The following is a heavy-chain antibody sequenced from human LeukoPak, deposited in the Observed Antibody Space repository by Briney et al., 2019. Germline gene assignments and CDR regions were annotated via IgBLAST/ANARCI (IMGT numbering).Heavy chain of an antibody. Sequence: GGSLRLSCAASGFTFSSYWMSWVRQAPGKGLEWVANIKQDGSEKYYVDSVKGRFTISRDNAKNSLYLQMNSLRAEDTAVYYCAGDSGSCPFDPWGQGTLVTVSS. CDR2: IKQDGSEK. J-gene: IGHJ5*02. CDR1: GFTFSSYW. CDR3: AGDSGSCPFDP. D-gene: IGHD2-15*01. V-gene: IGHV3-7*01.